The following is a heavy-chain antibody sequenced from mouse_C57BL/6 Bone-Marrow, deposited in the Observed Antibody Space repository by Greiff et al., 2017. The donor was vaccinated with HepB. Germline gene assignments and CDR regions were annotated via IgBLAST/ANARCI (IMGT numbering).Heavy chain of an antibody. CDR2: IYPGDGDT. CDR3: ARNQLRLGAMDY. Sequence: QVQLQQSGPELVKPGASVKISCKASGYAFSSSWMNWVKQRPGKGLEWIGRIYPGDGDTNYNGKFKGKATLTADKSSSTAYMQLSSLTSEDSAVYFCARNQLRLGAMDYWGQGTSVTVSS. CDR1: GYAFSSSW. V-gene: IGHV1-82*01. J-gene: IGHJ4*01. D-gene: IGHD2-4*01.